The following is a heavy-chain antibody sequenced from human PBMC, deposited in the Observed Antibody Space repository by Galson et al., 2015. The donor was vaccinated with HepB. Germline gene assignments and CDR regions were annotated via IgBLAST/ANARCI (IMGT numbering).Heavy chain of an antibody. D-gene: IGHD6-13*01. CDR3: ARTYCSSWYYFYFDL. J-gene: IGHJ2*01. Sequence: SVKVSCKASGYTFTSYAMNWVRQAPGQGLEWMGWINTNTGNPTYAQGFTGRFAFSLDTSVSTAYLQISSLKAEDTAVYYCARTYCSSWYYFYFDLWGRGTLVTVSS. CDR1: GYTFTSYA. V-gene: IGHV7-4-1*02. CDR2: INTNTGNP.